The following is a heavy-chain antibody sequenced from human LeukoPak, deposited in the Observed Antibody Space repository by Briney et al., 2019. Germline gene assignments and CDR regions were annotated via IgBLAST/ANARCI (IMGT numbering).Heavy chain of an antibody. CDR2: ISGSGGST. CDR1: GFXXXSYD. D-gene: IGHD4-11*01. V-gene: IGHV3-23*01. J-gene: IGHJ4*02. Sequence: SGFXXXSYDMSWVRQAPGKGLEWVSAISGSGGSTYYADSVKGRFTNSRDNSKNTLYLQMNSLRAEDTAVYYCACTAATTVIGRYYFDYWGQGTLVTVSS. CDR3: ACTAATTVIGRYYFDY.